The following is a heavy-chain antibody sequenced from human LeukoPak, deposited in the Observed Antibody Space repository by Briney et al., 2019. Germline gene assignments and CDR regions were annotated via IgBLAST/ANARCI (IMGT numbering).Heavy chain of an antibody. V-gene: IGHV3-23*01. CDR1: GFIFSDYG. Sequence: GGSLRLSCVASGFIFSDYGMNWVRQAPGKGLEWVSSISDGGGRIYSVDSVKGRFTISRDNSKNTLYLQMNSLRAEDTAVYYCAKPYDILTGYYICWGQGTLVTVSS. CDR3: AKPYDILTGYYIC. D-gene: IGHD3-9*01. CDR2: ISDGGGRI. J-gene: IGHJ4*02.